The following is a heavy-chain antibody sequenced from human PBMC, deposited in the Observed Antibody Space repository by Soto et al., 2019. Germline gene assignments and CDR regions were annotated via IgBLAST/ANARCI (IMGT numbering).Heavy chain of an antibody. J-gene: IGHJ4*02. V-gene: IGHV3-74*01. CDR3: TRGPRVSSTGTGAH. CDR1: GFTFSAYW. CDR2: ISDDGSTT. D-gene: IGHD1-1*01. Sequence: GGSLRLSCEVSGFTFSAYWMHWVRQVPGKGLIWVSRISDDGSTTTYADSVRGRFTISRDNAKNTLYLQMNSLRADDTGLYYCTRGPRVSSTGTGAHWGQGTLVTV.